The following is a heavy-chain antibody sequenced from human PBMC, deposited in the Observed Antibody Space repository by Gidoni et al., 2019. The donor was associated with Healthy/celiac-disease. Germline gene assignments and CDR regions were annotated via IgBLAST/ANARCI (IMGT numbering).Heavy chain of an antibody. V-gene: IGHV3-48*01. Sequence: EVQLVESGGGLVQPGGSLRLSCAASGFTFSSYSMNWVRQALGKGLEWVSYISSSSSTIYYADSVKGRFTISRDNAKNSLYLQMNSLRAEDTAVYYCAREGEHIVATLLLWVQGTLVTVSS. CDR2: ISSSSSTI. D-gene: IGHD5-12*01. J-gene: IGHJ4*02. CDR1: GFTFSSYS. CDR3: AREGEHIVATLLL.